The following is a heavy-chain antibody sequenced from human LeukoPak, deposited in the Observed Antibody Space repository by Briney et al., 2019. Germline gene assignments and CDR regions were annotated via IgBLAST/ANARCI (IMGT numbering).Heavy chain of an antibody. CDR2: INHSEST. V-gene: IGHV4-34*01. CDR1: GGSFSGYY. D-gene: IGHD5-18*01. CDR3: ARRVRGYSYEYFFDY. J-gene: IGHJ4*02. Sequence: SETLSLTCAVYGGSFSGYYWSWIRQPPGKGLEWIGEINHSESTNYNPSLKSRVTISVDTSKNQFSLKLISVTAADTAVYYCARRVRGYSYEYFFDYWGQGTLVTVSA.